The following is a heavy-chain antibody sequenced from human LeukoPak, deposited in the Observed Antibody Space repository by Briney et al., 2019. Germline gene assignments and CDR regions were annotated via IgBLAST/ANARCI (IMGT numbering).Heavy chain of an antibody. CDR3: SGESGPFSPFGH. CDR2: ISLSGYT. Sequence: SETLSLTCGVSGGSTTSSNYWSWVRQPPGQGLEWIGEISLSGYTGFNPSLRSRVTMSLEESKNHLSLNRASATAANTAVYYCSGESGPFSPFGHWGQGILVTVTS. CDR1: GGSTTSSNY. D-gene: IGHD1-26*01. V-gene: IGHV4-4*02. J-gene: IGHJ4*02.